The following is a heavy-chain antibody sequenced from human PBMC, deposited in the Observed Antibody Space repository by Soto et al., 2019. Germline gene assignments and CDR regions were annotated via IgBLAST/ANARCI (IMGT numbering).Heavy chain of an antibody. J-gene: IGHJ4*02. CDR3: RDIGSSRY. V-gene: IGHV3-72*01. Sequence: EVQLVESGGGLVQPGGSLRLSCAASGFTFSDHYMDWVRQAPGKGLEWVARIRNKRDSYTTHYAASVNGRFTISRDDSKNSVFLQMNSLKIEDPAVYYCRDIGSSRYWGQGTVVTVSS. CDR1: GFTFSDHY. D-gene: IGHD1-26*01. CDR2: IRNKRDSYTT.